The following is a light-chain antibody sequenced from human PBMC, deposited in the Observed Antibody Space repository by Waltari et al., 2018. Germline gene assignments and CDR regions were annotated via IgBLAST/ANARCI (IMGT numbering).Light chain of an antibody. CDR3: NSYTPSII. J-gene: IGLJ2*01. V-gene: IGLV2-14*01. Sequence: QSALTKPASVAGSPGQSITISCTGTSSDVGGYKYVSWYQHSPGKAPKLIIYEVSNRPAGVSGPFPGSNSANTAPLPISGLHASDEAAYYCNSYTPSIIVGGGTTPTVL. CDR1: SSDVGGYKY. CDR2: EVS.